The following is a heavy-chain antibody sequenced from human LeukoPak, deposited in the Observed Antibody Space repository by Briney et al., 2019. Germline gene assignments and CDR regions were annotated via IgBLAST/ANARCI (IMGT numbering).Heavy chain of an antibody. Sequence: SETLSLTCTVSGGSISSYYWSWIRQPPGKGPEWIGYIYYSGSTNYNPSHKSRVTISVDTSKNQFSLKLSSVTAADTAVYYCARQCPYLDYWGQGTLVTVSS. CDR1: GGSISSYY. D-gene: IGHD5/OR15-5a*01. J-gene: IGHJ4*02. CDR3: ARQCPYLDY. CDR2: IYYSGST. V-gene: IGHV4-59*08.